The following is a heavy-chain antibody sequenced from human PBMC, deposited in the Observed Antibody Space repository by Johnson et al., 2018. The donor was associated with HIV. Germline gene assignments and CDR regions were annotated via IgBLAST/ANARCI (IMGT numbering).Heavy chain of an antibody. CDR1: GFTFSDHW. Sequence: VQLVESGGGLVQPGGSLRLSCGASGFTFSDHWMQWVRQAPGKGLVWVSRINGDGSSTRYADSVKGRFTVSRDNAKNSVYLQMNSLEAEDTAVYYCARAPEVRGVDAFDVWGQGTVVTVSS. D-gene: IGHD3-10*01. J-gene: IGHJ3*01. V-gene: IGHV3-74*01. CDR2: INGDGSST. CDR3: ARAPEVRGVDAFDV.